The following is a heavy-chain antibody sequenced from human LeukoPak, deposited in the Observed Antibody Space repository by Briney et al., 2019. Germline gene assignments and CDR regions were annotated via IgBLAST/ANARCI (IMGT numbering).Heavy chain of an antibody. Sequence: GGSLRLSCAASGFTFSSYAMSWVRQVPGKGLEWVSAISGSGGTTYYADSVKGRFTISRDNSKNTLCLQMNSLRAEDTAVYYCAKANVKYCSGGSCFDAFHIWGQGTMVTVSS. D-gene: IGHD2-15*01. V-gene: IGHV3-23*01. CDR3: AKANVKYCSGGSCFDAFHI. CDR2: ISGSGGTT. J-gene: IGHJ3*02. CDR1: GFTFSSYA.